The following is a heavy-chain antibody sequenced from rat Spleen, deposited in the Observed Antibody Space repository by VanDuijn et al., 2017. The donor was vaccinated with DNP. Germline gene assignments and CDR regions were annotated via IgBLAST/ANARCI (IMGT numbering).Heavy chain of an antibody. D-gene: IGHD1-7*01. J-gene: IGHJ2*01. CDR2: ISYSGST. Sequence: EVQLQESGSGLVKPSQSLSLTCSVTGYSITSHYWGWIRKFPGNKMEYIGHISYSGSTNYNPSLKSRISITRDTSKNHFFLHLNSVTTEDTATYYCARLTRYFDYWGQGVMVTVSS. V-gene: IGHV3-1*01. CDR1: GYSITSHY. CDR3: ARLTRYFDY.